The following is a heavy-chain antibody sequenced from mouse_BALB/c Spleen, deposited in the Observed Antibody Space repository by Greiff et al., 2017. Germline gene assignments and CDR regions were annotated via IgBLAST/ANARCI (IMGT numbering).Heavy chain of an antibody. CDR1: GYTFTSYW. Sequence: QVQLKQSGAELARPGASVKLPCKASGYTFTSYWMQWVKQRPGQGLEWIGAIYPGDGDTRYTQKFKGKATLTADKSSSTAYMQLSSLASEDSAVYYCARDYRYANYYAMDYWGQGTSVTVSS. CDR3: ARDYRYANYYAMDY. J-gene: IGHJ4*01. CDR2: IYPGDGDT. V-gene: IGHV1-87*01. D-gene: IGHD2-14*01.